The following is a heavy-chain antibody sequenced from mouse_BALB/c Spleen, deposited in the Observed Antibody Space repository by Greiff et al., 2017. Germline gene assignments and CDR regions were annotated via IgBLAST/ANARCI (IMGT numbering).Heavy chain of an antibody. V-gene: IGHV1-7*01. CDR1: GYTFTSYW. J-gene: IGHJ4*01. CDR3: ARNYGNLYAMDY. Sequence: QVQLKQSGAELAKPGASVKMSCKASGYTFTSYWMHWVKQRPGQGLEWIGYINPSTGYTEYNQKFKDKATLTADKSSSTAYMQLSSLTSEDSAVYYCARNYGNLYAMDYWGQGTSVTVSS. CDR2: INPSTGYT. D-gene: IGHD2-1*01.